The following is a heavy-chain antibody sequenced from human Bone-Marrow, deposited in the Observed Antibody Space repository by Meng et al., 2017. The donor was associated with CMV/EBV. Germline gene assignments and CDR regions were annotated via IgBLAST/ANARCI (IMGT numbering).Heavy chain of an antibody. D-gene: IGHD1-26*01. CDR2: ISYDGSNK. V-gene: IGHV3-30-3*01. J-gene: IGHJ4*02. CDR3: ARVWLTIVGATLLRD. Sequence: GESLKISCAASGFTFSSYDMHWVRQAPGKGLEWVAVISYDGSNKYYADSVKGRFTISRDNSKNTLYLQMNSLRAADTAVYYCARVWLTIVGATLLRDWGQGTLVTIYS. CDR1: GFTFSSYD.